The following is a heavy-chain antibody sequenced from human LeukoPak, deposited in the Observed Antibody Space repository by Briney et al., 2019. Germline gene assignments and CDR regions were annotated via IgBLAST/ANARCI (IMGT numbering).Heavy chain of an antibody. Sequence: SETLSLTCSVSGASISSNYWSWIRQPPGKGLEWIGYIYYSGSTNYNPSLKSRVTISVDTSKNQFSLKLSSVTAADTAVYYCATYQLPSLGYYYYMDVWGKGTTVTVSS. CDR3: ATYQLPSLGYYYYMDV. D-gene: IGHD2-2*01. V-gene: IGHV4-59*01. CDR2: IYYSGST. J-gene: IGHJ6*03. CDR1: GASISSNY.